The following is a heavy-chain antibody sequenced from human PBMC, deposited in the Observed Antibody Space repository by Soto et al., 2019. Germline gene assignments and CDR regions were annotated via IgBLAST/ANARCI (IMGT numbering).Heavy chain of an antibody. Sequence: PSSTLSLTCTVSGGSISSSSYYWGWMRPPPGKGLEWIGYIYYSGSTNYNPSLKSRVTISVDTSQNQFSLKLSSVTAADTAVYYCARWVTLWNGYGMDVWGQGTTVTVSS. J-gene: IGHJ6*02. CDR3: ARWVTLWNGYGMDV. CDR1: GGSISSSSYY. CDR2: IYYSGST. D-gene: IGHD1-1*01. V-gene: IGHV4-61*05.